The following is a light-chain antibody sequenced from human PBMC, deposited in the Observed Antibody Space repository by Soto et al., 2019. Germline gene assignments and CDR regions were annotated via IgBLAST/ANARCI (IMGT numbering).Light chain of an antibody. CDR3: QQYNNWPPLT. CDR2: SAS. V-gene: IGKV3-15*01. Sequence: EIVMTQSPATLSVSPGETATLSCRASQGVNNNLAWYQQKPGQAPRLLIHSASTRATGVPARFRGSGSGTEFTLPISSLQSEDIAVYYCQQYNNWPPLTFGGGTKVEIK. J-gene: IGKJ4*01. CDR1: QGVNNN.